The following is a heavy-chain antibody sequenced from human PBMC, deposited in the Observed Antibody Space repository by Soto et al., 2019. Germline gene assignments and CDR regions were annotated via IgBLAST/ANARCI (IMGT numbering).Heavy chain of an antibody. CDR3: ARHRVLIGTDPWYFDL. CDR1: GGSISGYY. J-gene: IGHJ2*01. V-gene: IGHV4-59*08. CDR2: IYYIGST. D-gene: IGHD3-3*01. Sequence: SETLSLTCTVSGGSISGYYWSWIRQPPGKGLEWNGFIYYIGSTNYNPSLESRDTITDDASKDQFSLNLSSVTAADTAIYYCARHRVLIGTDPWYFDLWGRGALVTVSS.